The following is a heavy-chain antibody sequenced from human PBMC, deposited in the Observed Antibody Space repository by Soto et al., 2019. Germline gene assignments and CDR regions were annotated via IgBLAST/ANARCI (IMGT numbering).Heavy chain of an antibody. CDR2: INPNSGGT. CDR3: ARDMGFGLSDY. D-gene: IGHD3-10*01. Sequence: ASVKVSCKASGYTFTNYGISWVRQAPGQGLEWMGWINPNSGGTNYAQNFQGWVTMTRDTSKSTAYMELSSLRSEDTAVYYCARDMGFGLSDYWGQGTLVTVSS. CDR1: GYTFTNYG. J-gene: IGHJ4*02. V-gene: IGHV1-2*04.